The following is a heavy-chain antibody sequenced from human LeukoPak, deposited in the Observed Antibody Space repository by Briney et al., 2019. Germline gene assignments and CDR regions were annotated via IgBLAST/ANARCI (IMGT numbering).Heavy chain of an antibody. CDR1: GASISSYY. CDR3: ARVLADDYGDYVFY. Sequence: PSETLSLTCTVSGASISSYYWSWIRQPPGKGLECIGYIFYSESANYNPSLKSRVTISVDTSKNQFPLRLSSVTAADTAVYYCARVLADDYGDYVFYWGQGTLVTVSS. CDR2: IFYSESA. V-gene: IGHV4-59*01. D-gene: IGHD4-17*01. J-gene: IGHJ4*02.